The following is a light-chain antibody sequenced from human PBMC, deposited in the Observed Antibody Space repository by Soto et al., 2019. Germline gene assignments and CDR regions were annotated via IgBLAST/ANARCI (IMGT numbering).Light chain of an antibody. CDR1: NIGSKS. J-gene: IGLJ2*01. CDR3: QVWDSSSDHHVV. Sequence: VLTQPPSVSVAPGKTARITCGGNNIGSKSVHWYQQKPGQAPVLVIYYDSDRPSGIPERFSGSNSGNTATLTISRVEAGDEADYYCQVWDSSSDHHVVFGGGTKLTVL. V-gene: IGLV3-21*04. CDR2: YDS.